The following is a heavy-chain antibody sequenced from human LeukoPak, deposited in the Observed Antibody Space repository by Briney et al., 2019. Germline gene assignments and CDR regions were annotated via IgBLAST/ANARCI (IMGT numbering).Heavy chain of an antibody. CDR1: GFIFSSSW. CDR3: ARAGTGEGALDI. Sequence: GGSLRLSCAASGFIFSSSWMHWVRQAPGKGLVWVSRINSDGISTSYADSVKGRFTISRDNAENSLFLQMSSLKAEDTAVYYCARAGTGEGALDIWGRGTLVTVSS. D-gene: IGHD7-27*01. V-gene: IGHV3-74*01. CDR2: INSDGIST. J-gene: IGHJ3*02.